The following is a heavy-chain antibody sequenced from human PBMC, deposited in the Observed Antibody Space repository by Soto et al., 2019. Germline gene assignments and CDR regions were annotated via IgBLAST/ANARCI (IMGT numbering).Heavy chain of an antibody. CDR1: GFTFSSYA. CDR3: AKECDANYYYGMDV. Sequence: GGSLRLSCAASGFTFSSYAMIWVRQAPWKGLEWVSAISGSGGSTYYADSVKGRFTISRDNSKNTLYLQMNSLRAEDTAVYYCAKECDANYYYGMDVWGQGTTVTVSS. D-gene: IGHD2-21*02. V-gene: IGHV3-23*01. J-gene: IGHJ6*02. CDR2: ISGSGGST.